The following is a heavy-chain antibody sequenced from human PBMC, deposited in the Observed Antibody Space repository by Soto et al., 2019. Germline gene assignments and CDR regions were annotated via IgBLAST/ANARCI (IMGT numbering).Heavy chain of an antibody. J-gene: IGHJ4*02. D-gene: IGHD6-13*01. CDR3: ARGAAGGFPFPEY. Sequence: ESGGGLVQPGGSLRLSCAPSGFTFSSYWMNWVRQAPGKGLEWVANIKQDGIEKHYVDSVKGRFTISRDNAKNSLYLQMNSLRAEDTAVYYCARGAAGGFPFPEYWGQGALVTVSS. CDR2: IKQDGIEK. CDR1: GFTFSSYW. V-gene: IGHV3-7*04.